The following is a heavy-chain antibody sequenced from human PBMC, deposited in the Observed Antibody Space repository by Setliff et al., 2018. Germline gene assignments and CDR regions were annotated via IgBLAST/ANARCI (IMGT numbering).Heavy chain of an antibody. CDR2: ISGSGSTI. D-gene: IGHD3-10*01. J-gene: IGHJ5*02. CDR3: ARLRAPGIHGLDP. CDR1: GLTFSSYS. V-gene: IGHV3-48*01. Sequence: GESLKISCAASGLTFSSYSMNWVRQAPGKGLEWVSYISGSGSTIYYADSVKGRFTISRDNAKTSLYLQMNSLRADDTAVYYCARLRAPGIHGLDPWGQGTLVTVSS.